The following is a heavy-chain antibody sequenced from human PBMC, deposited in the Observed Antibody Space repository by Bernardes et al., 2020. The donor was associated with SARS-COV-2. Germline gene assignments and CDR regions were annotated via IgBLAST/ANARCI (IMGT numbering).Heavy chain of an antibody. J-gene: IGHJ5*02. CDR2: ISSSSYAI. Sequence: GGSLRLSCAASGFTFSSHSMNWVRQAPGKGLEWVSYISSSSYAIYYADSVKGRFTISRDNAQNSLYLQMNSLRAEDTAVYYCARVILSRFDPWGQGTLVTVSS. CDR3: ARVILSRFDP. CDR1: GFTFSSHS. D-gene: IGHD3-16*02. V-gene: IGHV3-48*01.